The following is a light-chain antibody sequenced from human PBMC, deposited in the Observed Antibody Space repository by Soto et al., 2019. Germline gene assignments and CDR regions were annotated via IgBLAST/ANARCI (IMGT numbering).Light chain of an antibody. CDR1: QSISTW. V-gene: IGKV1-5*03. CDR2: KAS. Sequence: DILMTQSPSTLSASVGDRVTLTCRASQSISTWLAWYQQKPGKAPKLLIYKASSLEGGVPSRFGGSGSGTLFNITISSLHPDDFATYYCQQYNTYPLTFGGGTTVDIK. J-gene: IGKJ4*01. CDR3: QQYNTYPLT.